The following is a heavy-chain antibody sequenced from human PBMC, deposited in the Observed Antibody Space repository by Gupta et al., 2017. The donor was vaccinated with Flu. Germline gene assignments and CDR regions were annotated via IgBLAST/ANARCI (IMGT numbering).Heavy chain of an antibody. V-gene: IGHV4-31*03. D-gene: IGHD1-14*01. CDR3: ARDVGQYHPRRGGEFEL. CDR1: GGSISRGGYY. CDR2: IYYSGST. J-gene: IGHJ2*01. Sequence: QVQLQESGPGLVKPSQTLSLTCPVSGGSISRGGYYWSWIRQHPGKGLEWIGYIYYSGSTYYNPSLKSRVTRSVDTSKNQFSLKLNSVTAADTAVYYCARDVGQYHPRRGGEFELWGRGTRVTVSS.